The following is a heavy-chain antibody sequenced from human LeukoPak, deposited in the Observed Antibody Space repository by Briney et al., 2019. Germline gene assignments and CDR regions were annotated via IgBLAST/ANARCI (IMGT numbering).Heavy chain of an antibody. CDR1: GFTFSRFG. Sequence: QPGRSLRLSCAASGFTFSRFGMHWVRQAPGKGLEWVAVIWYDGSNKYYADSVKGRFTISRDNSRNTLYLQMNSLRAEDTAMYYCATSHGGKAEFDYWGQGTLVTVSS. J-gene: IGHJ4*02. CDR2: IWYDGSNK. V-gene: IGHV3-33*01. D-gene: IGHD4-23*01. CDR3: ATSHGGKAEFDY.